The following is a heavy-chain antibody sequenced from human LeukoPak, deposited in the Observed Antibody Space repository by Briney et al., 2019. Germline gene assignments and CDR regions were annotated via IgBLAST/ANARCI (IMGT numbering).Heavy chain of an antibody. CDR1: GFTFSDYW. J-gene: IGHJ5*02. Sequence: GGSLRLSCAASGFTFSDYWMHWVRHAPGKGLVWVSCISFDGTTTYADSVKGRFTISRDNAKNTVHLQMDSLTVEDTAVYSCAASNWLDPWGQGTLVTVSS. V-gene: IGHV3-74*01. CDR2: ISFDGTT. CDR3: AASNWLDP.